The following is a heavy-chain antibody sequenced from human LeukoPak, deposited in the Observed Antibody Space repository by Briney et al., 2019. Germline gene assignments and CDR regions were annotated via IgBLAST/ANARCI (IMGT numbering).Heavy chain of an antibody. V-gene: IGHV3-23*01. CDR3: AKEENQLLWSAFDI. Sequence: GGSLRLSCAASGFTFSSYAMSWVRQAPGKGLEWVSSISSSSSYIYYADSVKGRFTISRDNSKNTLYLQMNSLRAEDTAVYYCAKEENQLLWSAFDIWGQGTMVTVSS. J-gene: IGHJ3*02. CDR1: GFTFSSYA. D-gene: IGHD2-2*01. CDR2: ISSSSSYI.